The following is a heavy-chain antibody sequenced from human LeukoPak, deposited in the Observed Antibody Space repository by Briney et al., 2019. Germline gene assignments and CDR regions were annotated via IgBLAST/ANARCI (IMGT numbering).Heavy chain of an antibody. CDR3: AREVTMVRGVITNNWFDP. V-gene: IGHV1-2*02. CDR1: GGTFSSYA. D-gene: IGHD3-10*01. CDR2: INPNSGGT. Sequence: ASVKVSCKASGGTFSSYAISWVRQAPGQGLEWMGWINPNSGGTNYAQKFQGRVTMTRDTSISTAYMELSKLRSDDTAVYYCAREVTMVRGVITNNWFDPWGQGTLVTVSS. J-gene: IGHJ5*02.